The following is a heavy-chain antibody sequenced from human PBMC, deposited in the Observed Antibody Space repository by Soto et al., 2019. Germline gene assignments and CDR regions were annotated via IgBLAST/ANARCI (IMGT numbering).Heavy chain of an antibody. J-gene: IGHJ4*02. Sequence: QVQLVESGGGVVQPGRSLRLSCAASGFTFSNYGMHWVRQAPGKGLQWVALISYDGSNKYYADSVKGRFTISRDNSKNTLYLQMNSLRAEDTAVYYCASHVRGVFFDDWGQGTLVTVSS. V-gene: IGHV3-30*03. CDR1: GFTFSNYG. CDR3: ASHVRGVFFDD. D-gene: IGHD3-10*01. CDR2: ISYDGSNK.